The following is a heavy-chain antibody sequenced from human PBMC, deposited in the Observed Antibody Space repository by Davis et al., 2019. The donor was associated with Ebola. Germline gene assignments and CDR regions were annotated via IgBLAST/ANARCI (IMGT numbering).Heavy chain of an antibody. CDR1: GFTFSSFG. CDR3: AKDRLGSATTVTTHWFDP. D-gene: IGHD4-17*01. V-gene: IGHV3-30*18. J-gene: IGHJ5*02. CDR2: ISNDGSNE. Sequence: PGGSLRLSCAASGFTFSSFGMHWVRQAPGKGLEWVAIISNDGSNEFYAGSVKGRFTISRDNSKNTLYLQMNSLRAEDTAVYYCAKDRLGSATTVTTHWFDPWGQGTLVTVSS.